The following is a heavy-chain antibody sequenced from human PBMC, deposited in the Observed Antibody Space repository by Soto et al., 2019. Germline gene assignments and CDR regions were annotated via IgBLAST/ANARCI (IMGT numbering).Heavy chain of an antibody. CDR1: GGSFSGYY. CDR3: ARGKLSDYVWGSYRYHFDY. J-gene: IGHJ4*02. Sequence: QVQLQQWGAGLLKPSETLSLTCAVYGGSFSGYYWSWIRQPPGKGLEWIGEINHSGSTNYNPSLMMRVTISVYTSKNQFSLKLSSVTAADTAVYYCARGKLSDYVWGSYRYHFDYWGQGTVVTVSS. CDR2: INHSGST. D-gene: IGHD3-16*02. V-gene: IGHV4-34*01.